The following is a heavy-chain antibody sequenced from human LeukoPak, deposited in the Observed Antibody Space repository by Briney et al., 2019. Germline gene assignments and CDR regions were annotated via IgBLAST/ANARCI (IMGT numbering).Heavy chain of an antibody. CDR3: AKDRDFLFAHCWFDL. V-gene: IGHV3-23*01. J-gene: IGHJ5*02. CDR1: GLTFCILA. Sequence: QRGGSQTLFCAPSGLTFCILAMRWARHSPGGGREWVLGLSISGGNTFYTHCVEDRLTISRDNSKNTVSLQMNRLRAEDTAVYYCAKDRDFLFAHCWFDLWGQGTLVTVSS. D-gene: IGHD3/OR15-3a*01. CDR2: LSISGGNT.